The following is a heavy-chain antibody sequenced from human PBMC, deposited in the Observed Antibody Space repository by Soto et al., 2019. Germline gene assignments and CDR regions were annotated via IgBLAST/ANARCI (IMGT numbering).Heavy chain of an antibody. D-gene: IGHD3-10*01. CDR3: ARWEHTGSNPFDY. J-gene: IGHJ4*02. Sequence: SETLSLTCTVSGGSISSGGYYWSWIRQHPGKGLEWIGYIYYSGSTYYNPSLKSRVTISVDTSKNQFSLKLSSVTAADTAVYYCARWEHTGSNPFDYWGQGTLVTVSS. CDR1: GGSISSGGYY. CDR2: IYYSGST. V-gene: IGHV4-31*03.